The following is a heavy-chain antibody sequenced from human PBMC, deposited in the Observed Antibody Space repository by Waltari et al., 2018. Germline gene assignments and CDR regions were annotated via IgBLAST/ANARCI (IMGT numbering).Heavy chain of an antibody. Sequence: GPGLVKPSETLSLICNVSGASIRSSYSYYWAWVRQPPGKGLEWLGNIYYSGTTYYSPSLKSRVTISVDTSKNHFSLKVNSVTAADTAVYYCARRGYCSGANCHFFNSWGQGTLVTVSS. D-gene: IGHD2-15*01. CDR2: IYYSGTT. CDR3: ARRGYCSGANCHFFNS. V-gene: IGHV4-39*07. CDR1: GASIRSSYSYY. J-gene: IGHJ4*02.